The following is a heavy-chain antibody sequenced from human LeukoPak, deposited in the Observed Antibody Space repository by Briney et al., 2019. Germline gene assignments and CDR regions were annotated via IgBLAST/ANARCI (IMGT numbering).Heavy chain of an antibody. Sequence: GGSLRLSCAASGFTFSSYGMHWVRQAPGKGLEWVSLISHSGVNTYYADSVKGRFTISRDNSKNTLYLQMNSLRAEDTAVYYCAKVGYSYGWDYWGQGTLVTVSS. D-gene: IGHD5-18*01. CDR1: GFTFSSYG. V-gene: IGHV3-NL1*01. CDR2: ISHSGVNT. J-gene: IGHJ4*02. CDR3: AKVGYSYGWDY.